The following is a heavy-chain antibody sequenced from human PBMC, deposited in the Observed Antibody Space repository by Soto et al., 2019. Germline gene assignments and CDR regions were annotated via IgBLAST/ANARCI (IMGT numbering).Heavy chain of an antibody. CDR2: INPNSGDT. D-gene: IGHD1-26*01. Sequence: ASVKVSCKASGYTFTGYYVHWVRQAPGQGLEWMGWINPNSGDTYLAQRFQGRVTMNRDTSIGTTYMELRGLTSDDTAEYYCAKGGAVVAAGTRVYLYNAMDVWGQGTTVTVSS. V-gene: IGHV1-2*02. CDR1: GYTFTGYY. CDR3: AKGGAVVAAGTRVYLYNAMDV. J-gene: IGHJ6*02.